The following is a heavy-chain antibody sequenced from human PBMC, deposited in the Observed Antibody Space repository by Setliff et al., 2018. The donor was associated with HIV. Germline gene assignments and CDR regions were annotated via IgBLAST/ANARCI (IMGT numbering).Heavy chain of an antibody. CDR3: ARDKGPYNFWSGYDTHYFDY. D-gene: IGHD3-3*01. CDR1: GFSFSNYW. Sequence: GGSLRLSCAPSGFSFSNYWMHWVRQAPGEGLVWVSRINSDGSSTNYADSVKGRFTISRDNAKNTLYLQMNSLRAEDTAVYYCARDKGPYNFWSGYDTHYFDYWGQGTLVTVSS. CDR2: INSDGSST. J-gene: IGHJ4*02. V-gene: IGHV3-74*01.